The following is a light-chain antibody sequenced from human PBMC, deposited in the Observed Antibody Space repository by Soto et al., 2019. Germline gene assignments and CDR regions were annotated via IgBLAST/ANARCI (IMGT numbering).Light chain of an antibody. CDR2: EVS. J-gene: IGLJ1*01. CDR1: SSDVGGYGY. V-gene: IGLV2-14*01. CDR3: NSYTSKSTGV. Sequence: QSALTQPASVSGSPGQSITISCTGTSSDVGGYGYVSWYQQRPGKAPKLIIYEVSNRPSGVSNRFSGSKSGNTASLTISGLQAEDEADYYCNSYTSKSTGVFGTGTKLTV.